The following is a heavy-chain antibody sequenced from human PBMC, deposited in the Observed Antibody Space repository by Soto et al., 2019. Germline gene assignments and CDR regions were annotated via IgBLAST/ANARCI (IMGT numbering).Heavy chain of an antibody. V-gene: IGHV4-39*01. CDR1: GGSISSSSYY. D-gene: IGHD3-22*01. Sequence: QLQLQESGPGLVKPSETLSLTCTVSGGSISSSSYYWGWIRQPPGKGLEWIGRIYYSGSTYYNPSLKSRVTISVDTSKNQFSLKLSSVTAADTAVYYCARQPRPYDSSGQSSRGWFDPWGQGTLVTVSS. CDR2: IYYSGST. J-gene: IGHJ5*02. CDR3: ARQPRPYDSSGQSSRGWFDP.